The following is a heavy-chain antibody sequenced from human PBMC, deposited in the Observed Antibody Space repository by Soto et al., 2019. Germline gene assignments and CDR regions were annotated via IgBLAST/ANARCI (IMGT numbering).Heavy chain of an antibody. CDR1: GGTFSSYA. CDR3: ASWNHPGYCSGGSCYATYYYGMDV. CDR2: IIPIFGTA. Sequence: QVQLVQSGAEVKKPGSSVKVSCKASGGTFSSYAISWVRQAPGQGLEWMGGIIPIFGTANYAQKFQGRVTITADESTSTAYMELSSLRSEDTAVYYCASWNHPGYCSGGSCYATYYYGMDVWGQGTTVTVSS. V-gene: IGHV1-69*01. D-gene: IGHD2-15*01. J-gene: IGHJ6*02.